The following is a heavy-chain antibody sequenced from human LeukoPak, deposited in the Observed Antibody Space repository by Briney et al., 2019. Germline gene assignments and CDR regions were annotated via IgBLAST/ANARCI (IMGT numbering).Heavy chain of an antibody. CDR2: IYYSGST. J-gene: IGHJ4*02. CDR3: AKVSDRDSSGYYWGFEY. D-gene: IGHD3-22*01. Sequence: SETLSLTCTVSGGSISGYYWSWIRQPPGKGLECIGYIYYSGSTNYSPSLKSRVTISVDTSRNQFSLKLTSVTAADTAVYYCAKVSDRDSSGYYWGFEYWGQGTLDTVSS. CDR1: GGSISGYY. V-gene: IGHV4-59*08.